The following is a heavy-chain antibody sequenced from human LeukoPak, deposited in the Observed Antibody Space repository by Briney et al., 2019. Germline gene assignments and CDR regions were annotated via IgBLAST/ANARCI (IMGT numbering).Heavy chain of an antibody. Sequence: SVKVSCKASGGTFSSYAISLVRQAPGQGLEWMGGIIPIFGTANYAQKFQGRVTITTDESTSTAYMELSSLRSEDTAVYYCARGGLPRGVTPRGSFDYWGQGTLVTVSS. J-gene: IGHJ4*02. CDR1: GGTFSSYA. CDR3: ARGGLPRGVTPRGSFDY. V-gene: IGHV1-69*05. D-gene: IGHD3-16*01. CDR2: IIPIFGTA.